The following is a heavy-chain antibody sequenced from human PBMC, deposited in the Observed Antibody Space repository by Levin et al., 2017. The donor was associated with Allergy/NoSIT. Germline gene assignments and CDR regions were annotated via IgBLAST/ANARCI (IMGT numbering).Heavy chain of an antibody. CDR3: AREGITMVRGALDAFDI. D-gene: IGHD3-10*01. J-gene: IGHJ3*02. CDR2: ISSSSSSR. Sequence: GGSLRLSCAVSGFTFSDHYMSWIRQAPGKGLEWVSCISSSSSSRDYADSVKGRFTISRDNAKNSLYLQMNSLRAEDTAVYYCAREGITMVRGALDAFDIWGQGTMVTVSS. V-gene: IGHV3-11*05. CDR1: GFTFSDHY.